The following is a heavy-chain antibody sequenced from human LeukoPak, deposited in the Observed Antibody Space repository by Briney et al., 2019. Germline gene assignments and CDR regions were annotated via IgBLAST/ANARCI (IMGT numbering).Heavy chain of an antibody. V-gene: IGHV3-7*01. CDR1: GFTFSSYW. Sequence: GGSLRLSCAASGFTFSSYWMSWVRQAPGKGLEWVANIKQDGSEKYYVDSVKGRFTISRDSAKNSLYLQMNSLRAEDTAVYYCARDLVLVGRNYYDSSGYPDYWGQGTLVTVSS. J-gene: IGHJ4*02. CDR3: ARDLVLVGRNYYDSSGYPDY. CDR2: IKQDGSEK. D-gene: IGHD3-22*01.